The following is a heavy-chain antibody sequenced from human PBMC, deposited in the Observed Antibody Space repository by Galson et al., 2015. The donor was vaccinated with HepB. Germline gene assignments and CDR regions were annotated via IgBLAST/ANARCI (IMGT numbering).Heavy chain of an antibody. D-gene: IGHD1-26*01. V-gene: IGHV3-48*02. CDR1: GFTFRNYR. J-gene: IGHJ6*02. CDR2: ISGSSSGI. Sequence: SLRLSCAASGFTFRNYRMNWVRQAPGKGLEWVSYISGSSSGIYYADSVKGRFTISRDNAKNSLYLQMNSLRDEDTAVYYCAREVSWKEVGATGGMDVWGQGTTVTASS. CDR3: AREVSWKEVGATGGMDV.